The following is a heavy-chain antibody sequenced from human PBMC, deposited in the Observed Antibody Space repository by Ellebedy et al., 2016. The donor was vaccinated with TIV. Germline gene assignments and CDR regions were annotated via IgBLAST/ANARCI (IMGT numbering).Heavy chain of an antibody. CDR1: GFTFSSYG. Sequence: GESLKISXAASGFTFSSYGMHWVRQAPGKGLEWVAVIWYDGSNKYYADSVKGRFTISRDNSKNTLYLQMNSLRAEDTAVYYCARDLGGYYYFDYWGQGTLATVSS. V-gene: IGHV3-33*01. CDR2: IWYDGSNK. CDR3: ARDLGGYYYFDY. J-gene: IGHJ4*02. D-gene: IGHD3-22*01.